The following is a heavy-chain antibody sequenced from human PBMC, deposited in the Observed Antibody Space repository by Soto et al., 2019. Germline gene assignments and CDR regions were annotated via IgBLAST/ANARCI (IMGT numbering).Heavy chain of an antibody. D-gene: IGHD1-1*01. J-gene: IGHJ4*02. CDR1: GFLFSRFG. CDR3: ARDDEYDDNGLDY. Sequence: QVQLVESGGGVVQPGTSLRLSCAASGFLFSRFGMHWVRQAPGKGLEWVAVIVNHGETKAYADSVRGRFTISRDNSRNTLFLEMSSLRVEDTAIYSCARDDEYDDNGLDYWGQGTLVTVSS. CDR2: IVNHGETK. V-gene: IGHV3-33*01.